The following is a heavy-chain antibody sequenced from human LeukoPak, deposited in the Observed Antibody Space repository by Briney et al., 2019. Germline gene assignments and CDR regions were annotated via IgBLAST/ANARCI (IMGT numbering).Heavy chain of an antibody. J-gene: IGHJ5*02. CDR2: IIPIFGTA. V-gene: IGHV1-69*13. CDR1: GGTFSSYA. Sequence: GASVKVSCKASGGTFSSYAISWVRQAPGQGLEWMGGIIPIFGTANYAQKFQGRVTITADESTSTAYMELSSLRSEDTAVYYCASTPEYSYGLVALYNWFDPWGQGTLVTVSS. D-gene: IGHD5-18*01. CDR3: ASTPEYSYGLVALYNWFDP.